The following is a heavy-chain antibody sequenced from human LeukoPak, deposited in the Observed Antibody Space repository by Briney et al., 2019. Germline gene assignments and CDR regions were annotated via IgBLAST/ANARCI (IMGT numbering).Heavy chain of an antibody. J-gene: IGHJ4*02. D-gene: IGHD4-11*01. CDR3: ARDSPADYSNYVAY. V-gene: IGHV1-2*02. CDR2: INPNSGGT. CDR1: GYTFTGYY. Sequence: ASVKVSCKASGYTFTGYYMHWVRQAPGQGLEWMGWINPNSGGTNYAQKFQGRVTMTRDTSISTAYMELSRLRSDDTAVYYCARDSPADYSNYVAYWGQATLVTVSS.